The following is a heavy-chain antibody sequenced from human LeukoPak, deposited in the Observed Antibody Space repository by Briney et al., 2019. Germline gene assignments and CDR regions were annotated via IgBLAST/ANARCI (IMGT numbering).Heavy chain of an antibody. J-gene: IGHJ4*02. D-gene: IGHD3-10*01. CDR2: ISSSGNIK. CDR3: ARGSYYYSSESYSELDY. CDR1: GFTFSDYY. Sequence: GGSLRLSCAASGFTFSDYYMSWIRQAPGKGLEWISYISSSGNIKYSADSVDGRFTISRDNVKKSMFLQINSLRAEDTAVYYCARGSYYYSSESYSELDYWGQGTLATVSS. V-gene: IGHV3-11*01.